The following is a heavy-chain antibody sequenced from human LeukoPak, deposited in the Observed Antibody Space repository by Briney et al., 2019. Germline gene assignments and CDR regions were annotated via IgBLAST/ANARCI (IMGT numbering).Heavy chain of an antibody. V-gene: IGHV3-30-3*01. CDR3: AKDLGATYGDYFDY. D-gene: IGHD4-17*01. CDR2: ISYDGSNK. J-gene: IGHJ4*02. Sequence: GGSLRLSCAASGFTFSSYAMHWVRRAPGKGLEWVAVISYDGSNKYYADSVKGRFTISRDNSKNTLYLQMNSLRAEDTAVYYCAKDLGATYGDYFDYWGQGTLVTVSS. CDR1: GFTFSSYA.